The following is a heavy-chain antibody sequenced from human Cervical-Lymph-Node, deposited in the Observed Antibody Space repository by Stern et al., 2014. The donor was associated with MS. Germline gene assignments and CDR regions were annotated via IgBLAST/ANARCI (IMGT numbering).Heavy chain of an antibody. CDR2: ITTYNGNT. CDR1: GYIFTTYG. V-gene: IGHV1-18*01. J-gene: IGHJ5*02. Sequence: VQLVQSGTEVKKPGASVKVSCKASGYIFTTYGISWVRQAPGQGLEWMGRITTYNGNTYYAQKFQGRVSLTTDTATDTAYMELRSLRYDDTAVYYCAREFGIVVPPTMGGWFDPWGQGTLVSVSS. CDR3: AREFGIVVPPTMGGWFDP. D-gene: IGHD2-2*01.